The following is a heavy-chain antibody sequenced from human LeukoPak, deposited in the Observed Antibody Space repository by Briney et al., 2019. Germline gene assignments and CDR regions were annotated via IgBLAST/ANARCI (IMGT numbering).Heavy chain of an antibody. D-gene: IGHD6-19*01. J-gene: IGHJ4*02. Sequence: ASVKVSCKASGYTFTSYGISWVRQAPGQGVEWMGWISAYNGNTKYAQKRQGRVTMTTDTSTTTAYMELRSLRSDDTAVYYCARTWSNLYSSGYIDYWGQGTLVTVSS. CDR1: GYTFTSYG. CDR3: ARTWSNLYSSGYIDY. CDR2: ISAYNGNT. V-gene: IGHV1-18*01.